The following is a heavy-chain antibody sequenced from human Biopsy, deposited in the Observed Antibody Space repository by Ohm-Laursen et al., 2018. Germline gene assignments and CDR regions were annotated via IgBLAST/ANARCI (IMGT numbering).Heavy chain of an antibody. CDR1: GYTLTELS. CDR2: FAPENGKT. V-gene: IGHV1-24*01. CDR3: AADINVWNVNY. J-gene: IGHJ4*02. Sequence: GASVKVSCKVPGYTLTELSMHWVRQAPGKGLEWMGGFAPENGKTVYAQNFQARVSMTEDTSTDTAYMELRSLRSEDTAVYYCAADINVWNVNYWGQGTQVTVSS. D-gene: IGHD1-1*01.